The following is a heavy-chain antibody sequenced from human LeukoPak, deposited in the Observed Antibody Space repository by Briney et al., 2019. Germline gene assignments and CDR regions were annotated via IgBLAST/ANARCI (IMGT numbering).Heavy chain of an antibody. CDR1: GFTFSSYE. CDR3: ARGVAAHFDY. CDR2: ISSSSSYI. V-gene: IGHV3-21*01. J-gene: IGHJ4*02. Sequence: PGGSLRLSCAASGFTFSSYEMNWVRQAPGKGLEWVSSISSSSSYIYYADSVKGRFTISRDNAKNSLYLQMNSLRAEDTAVYYCARGVAAHFDYWGQGTLVTVSS. D-gene: IGHD2-15*01.